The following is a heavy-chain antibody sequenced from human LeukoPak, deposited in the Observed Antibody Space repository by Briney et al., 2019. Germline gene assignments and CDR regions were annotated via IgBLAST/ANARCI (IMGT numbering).Heavy chain of an antibody. CDR1: GYTFTTYD. CDR3: ARANYYGSGKKDLDY. V-gene: IGHV1-8*01. J-gene: IGHJ4*02. CDR2: MSPNSGNT. D-gene: IGHD3-10*01. Sequence: ASVKVSCKASGYTFTTYDINWVRHATGQGLEWMGWMSPNSGNTGYAQKFQGRVTMTRNTSMSTAYMELNSLRSEDTAVYYCARANYYGSGKKDLDYWGQGTLVTVSS.